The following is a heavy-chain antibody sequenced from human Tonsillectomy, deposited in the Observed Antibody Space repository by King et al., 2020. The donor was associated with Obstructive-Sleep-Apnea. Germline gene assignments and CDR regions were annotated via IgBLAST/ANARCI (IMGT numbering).Heavy chain of an antibody. V-gene: IGHV2-70*11. Sequence: VTLKESGPALVKPTQTLTLTCTFSGFSLSTSGMFVSWIRQPPGKALEWLARIDCDDDKYYSTSLKTRLTISKDTSKNQVVLTMTNMDPVDTATYYCARVTTVTGTPDYWGQGTLVTVSS. CDR1: GFSLSTSGMF. J-gene: IGHJ4*02. D-gene: IGHD4-17*01. CDR3: ARVTTVTGTPDY. CDR2: IDCDDDK.